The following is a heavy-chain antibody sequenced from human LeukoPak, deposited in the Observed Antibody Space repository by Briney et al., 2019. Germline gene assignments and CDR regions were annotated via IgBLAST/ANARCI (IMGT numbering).Heavy chain of an antibody. Sequence: GGSLRLSCTASGFTFGDYTMSWFRQAPGKGLEWVGFIRSKAYGGTTEDAASVKGRFAISRDDSKSIAYLQMNSLKTEDTAVYYCIRGGANSPFDYWGQGTLVTVSS. V-gene: IGHV3-49*03. CDR1: GFTFGDYT. J-gene: IGHJ4*02. CDR3: IRGGANSPFDY. D-gene: IGHD1-1*01. CDR2: IRSKAYGGTT.